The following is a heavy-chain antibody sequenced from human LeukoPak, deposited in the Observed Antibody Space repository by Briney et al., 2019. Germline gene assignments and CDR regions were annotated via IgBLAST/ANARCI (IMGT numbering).Heavy chain of an antibody. V-gene: IGHV1-2*02. CDR2: INPNSGDT. Sequence: GASVKVSCRASGYTFTGYYIHWVRQAPGQGLEWMAWINPNSGDTNYAQSFQGRVTMTRDTSISTAYMELSRLRSDDTAVYYCARDDYYGSGSYYNWGYYYYGMDVWGQGTTVTVSS. CDR3: ARDDYYGSGSYYNWGYYYYGMDV. J-gene: IGHJ6*02. CDR1: GYTFTGYY. D-gene: IGHD3-10*01.